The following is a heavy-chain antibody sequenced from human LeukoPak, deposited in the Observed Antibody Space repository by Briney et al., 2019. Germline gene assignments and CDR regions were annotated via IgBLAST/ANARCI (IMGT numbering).Heavy chain of an antibody. J-gene: IGHJ5*02. V-gene: IGHV4-34*01. Sequence: SETLSLTCAVYGGSFSGYYWSWIRQPPGKGLEWIGEINHSGSTNYNPSLKSRVTISVDTSKNQFSLKLGSVTAADTAVYYCARAQAVVVLAATDWFDPWGQGTLVTVSS. CDR2: INHSGST. CDR3: ARAQAVVVLAATDWFDP. D-gene: IGHD2-15*01. CDR1: GGSFSGYY.